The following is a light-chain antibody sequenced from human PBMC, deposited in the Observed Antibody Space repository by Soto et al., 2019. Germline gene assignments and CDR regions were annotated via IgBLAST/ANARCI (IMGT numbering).Light chain of an antibody. CDR3: QQYNNWPPFT. J-gene: IGKJ3*01. CDR2: GAS. CDR1: ESVSSD. V-gene: IGKV3-15*01. Sequence: EIVMTQSPATLYKSPGEGATLSCRASESVSSDLAWYQQKPGQAPRLLIYGASTRATGIPARFSGSGSGTDSTLTIGSLQSEDFAVYYCQQYNNWPPFTFGPGTKVYIK.